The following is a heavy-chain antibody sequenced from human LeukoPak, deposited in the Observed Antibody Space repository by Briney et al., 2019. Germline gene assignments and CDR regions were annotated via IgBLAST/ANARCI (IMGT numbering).Heavy chain of an antibody. V-gene: IGHV4-39*01. D-gene: IGHD2-15*01. CDR1: GGSISSSSYY. Sequence: SETLSLTCTVSGGSISSSSYYWGWIRQPPGKGLEWIGSIYYSGSTYYNPSLKSRVTISVDTSKNQFSLKLSSVTAADTAVYYCARGLGSLRPGLPLGHSSKMKPLDYWGQGTLVTVSS. CDR3: ARGLGSLRPGLPLGHSSKMKPLDY. J-gene: IGHJ4*02. CDR2: IYYSGST.